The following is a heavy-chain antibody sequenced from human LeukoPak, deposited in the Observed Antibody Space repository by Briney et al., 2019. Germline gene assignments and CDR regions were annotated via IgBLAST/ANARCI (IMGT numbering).Heavy chain of an antibody. CDR2: INPNSGGT. Sequence: ASVKVSCKASGYTFTGYYMHWVRQAPGQGLEWMGWINPNSGGTNYAQKFQGRVTMTRDTSISTAYMELSRPRSDDTAVYYCARDLPYYDSSGYYSGYWGQGTLVTVSS. J-gene: IGHJ4*02. V-gene: IGHV1-2*02. CDR3: ARDLPYYDSSGYYSGY. D-gene: IGHD3-22*01. CDR1: GYTFTGYY.